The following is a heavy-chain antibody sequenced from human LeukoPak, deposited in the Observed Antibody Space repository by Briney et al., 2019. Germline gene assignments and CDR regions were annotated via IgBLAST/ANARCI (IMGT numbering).Heavy chain of an antibody. CDR1: GFTFSSYS. CDR2: ISSSGSYI. J-gene: IGHJ4*02. Sequence: GGSLRLSCAASGFTFSSYSMNWVRQAPGKGLEWVSSISSSGSYIYSGDSVRGRFTISRDNAKNSLYLHMNSLRAEDTAVYYCAREVVSKDSSGYLDYWGQGTLVTVSS. CDR3: AREVVSKDSSGYLDY. V-gene: IGHV3-21*01. D-gene: IGHD3-22*01.